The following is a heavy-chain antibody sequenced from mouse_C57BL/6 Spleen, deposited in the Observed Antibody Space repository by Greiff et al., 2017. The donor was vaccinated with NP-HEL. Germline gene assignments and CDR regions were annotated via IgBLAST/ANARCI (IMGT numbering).Heavy chain of an antibody. J-gene: IGHJ4*01. CDR1: GYAFSSYW. CDR2: IYPGDGDT. Sequence: VKLMESGAELVKPGASVKISCKASGYAFSSYWMNWVKQRPGKGLEWIGQIYPGDGDTNYNGKFKGKATLTADKYSSTAYMQLSSLTAKDSAVYFCARHTYNSNVSAMDYWGQGTSVTVSS. D-gene: IGHD2-5*01. CDR3: ARHTYNSNVSAMDY. V-gene: IGHV1-80*01.